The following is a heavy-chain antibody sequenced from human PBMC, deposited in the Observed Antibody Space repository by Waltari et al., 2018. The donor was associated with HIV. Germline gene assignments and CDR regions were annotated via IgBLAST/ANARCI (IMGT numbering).Heavy chain of an antibody. Sequence: EVQLLESGGGLVQPGGSLRLSCAASGSPFNKYAMSWVRQAPGKGLEWVSAISGSAYITYYAESVKGRFTISRDNSKNKLYLQMNSLRAEDTAVYFCVKEHQYSHTWYSYYGMDVWGQGTTVTVSS. J-gene: IGHJ6*02. CDR1: GSPFNKYA. CDR2: ISGSAYIT. D-gene: IGHD6-13*01. CDR3: VKEHQYSHTWYSYYGMDV. V-gene: IGHV3-23*01.